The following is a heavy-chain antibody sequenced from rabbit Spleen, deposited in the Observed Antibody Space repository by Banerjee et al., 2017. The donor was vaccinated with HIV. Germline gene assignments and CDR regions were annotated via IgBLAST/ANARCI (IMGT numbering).Heavy chain of an antibody. V-gene: IGHV1S40*01. J-gene: IGHJ4*01. D-gene: IGHD1-1*01. CDR1: GFSFSSAYW. CDR2: INTRTGAT. Sequence: QSLEESGGDLVKPGASLTLTCTASGFSFSSAYWMCWVRQAPGKGLEWIACINTRTGATAYASWAKGRFTISKASSTTVTLQMTSLTAADTATYFCARGTSSSGYYSGSLNLWGPGTLVTVS. CDR3: ARGTSSSGYYSGSLNL.